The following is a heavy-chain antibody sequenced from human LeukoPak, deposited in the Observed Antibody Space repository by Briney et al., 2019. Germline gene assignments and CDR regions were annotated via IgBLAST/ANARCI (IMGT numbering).Heavy chain of an antibody. CDR3: ARDWVTIPDSYYYYGMDV. J-gene: IGHJ6*02. CDR2: IYYSGST. D-gene: IGHD4-17*01. V-gene: IGHV4-39*07. Sequence: SQTLSLTCTVSGGSISSSSYYWGWIRQPPGKGLEWIGSIYYSGSTYYNPSLKSRVTISVDTSKNQFSLKLSSVTAADTAVYYCARDWVTIPDSYYYYGMDVWGQGTTVTVSS. CDR1: GGSISSSSYY.